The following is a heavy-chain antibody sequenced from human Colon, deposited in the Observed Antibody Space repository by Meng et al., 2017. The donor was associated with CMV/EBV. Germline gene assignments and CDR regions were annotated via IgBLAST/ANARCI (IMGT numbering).Heavy chain of an antibody. J-gene: IGHJ6*02. CDR3: AALTTGYYSGMDV. V-gene: IGHV5-51*01. CDR2: IFPDDSET. Sequence: GGSLRLSCKASGYSFTTFWIAWVRQVPGKGLEWMGMIFPDDSETKYGPSFQGQVTISVDKSISTAYLQWSSLTAPDTAMYYCAALTTGYYSGMDVWGQGTTVTVSS. CDR1: GYSFTTFW. D-gene: IGHD4-11*01.